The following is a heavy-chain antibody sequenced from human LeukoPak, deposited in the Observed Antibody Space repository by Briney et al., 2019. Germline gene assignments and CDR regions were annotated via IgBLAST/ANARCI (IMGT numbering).Heavy chain of an antibody. V-gene: IGHV3-15*01. CDR1: GFTFSSYA. Sequence: GGSLRLSCAAPGFTFSSYAMSWVRQAPGKGLEWVGRIKSKTDGGTTDYAAPVKGRFTISRDDSKNTLYLQMNSLKTEDTAVYYCTTDPPWSGYWGQGTLVTVSS. CDR2: IKSKTDGGTT. CDR3: TTDPPWSGY. D-gene: IGHD2-15*01. J-gene: IGHJ4*02.